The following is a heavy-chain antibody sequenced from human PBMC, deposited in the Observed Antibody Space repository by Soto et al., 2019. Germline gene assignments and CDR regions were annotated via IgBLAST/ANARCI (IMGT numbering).Heavy chain of an antibody. CDR2: INPSGGST. J-gene: IGHJ4*02. CDR3: AKDYYDFWSGYYVDY. Sequence: GASVKVSCKASGYTFTSYYMHWVRQAPGQGLEWMGIINPSGGSTSYAQKFQGRVTMTRDTSTSTVYMELSSLRSEDTAVYYCAKDYYDFWSGYYVDYWGQGTLVTVSS. CDR1: GYTFTSYY. D-gene: IGHD3-3*01. V-gene: IGHV1-46*01.